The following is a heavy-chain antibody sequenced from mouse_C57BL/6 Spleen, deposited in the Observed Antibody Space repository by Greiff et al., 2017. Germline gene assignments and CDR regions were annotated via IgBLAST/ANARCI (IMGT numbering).Heavy chain of an antibody. CDR1: GFTFSDYG. CDR2: ISNLAYSI. D-gene: IGHD6-1*01. Sequence: EVKLVESGGGLVQPGGSLKLSCAASGFTFSDYGIAWVRQAPRKGPEWVAFISNLAYSIYYADTVTGRFTISRENAKNTLYLEMSSLRSEDTAMYYCARHEDSPYYAMDYWGQGTSVTVSS. CDR3: ARHEDSPYYAMDY. V-gene: IGHV5-15*01. J-gene: IGHJ4*01.